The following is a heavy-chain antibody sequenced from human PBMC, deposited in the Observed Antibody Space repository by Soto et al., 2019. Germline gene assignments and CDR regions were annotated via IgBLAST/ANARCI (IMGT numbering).Heavy chain of an antibody. CDR3: AGGEMLWYYGMDV. Sequence: PGWSLRLSCASSVFTFISYSMNWVRQAPGKGLEWVSSISSSRSYIYYADSVKGRFTISRDNAKNSLYLQMNSLRAEDTAVYYCAGGEMLWYYGMDVWGQGTTVTVSS. CDR2: ISSSRSYI. V-gene: IGHV3-21*01. D-gene: IGHD3-16*01. J-gene: IGHJ6*02. CDR1: VFTFISYS.